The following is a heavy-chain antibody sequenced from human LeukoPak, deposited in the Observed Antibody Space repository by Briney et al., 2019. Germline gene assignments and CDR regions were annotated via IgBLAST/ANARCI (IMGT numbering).Heavy chain of an antibody. CDR3: ARGEASYDYGGTYFDY. J-gene: IGHJ4*02. D-gene: IGHD4-23*01. CDR2: IIPIFGTA. CDR1: GGTFSSYA. V-gene: IGHV1-69*13. Sequence: ASVKVSCKASGGTFSSYAISWVRQAPGQGLEWMGGIIPIFGTANYAQKFQGRVTITADESTSTAYMELSSLRSEDTAVYYCARGEASYDYGGTYFDYWGQGTLVTVSS.